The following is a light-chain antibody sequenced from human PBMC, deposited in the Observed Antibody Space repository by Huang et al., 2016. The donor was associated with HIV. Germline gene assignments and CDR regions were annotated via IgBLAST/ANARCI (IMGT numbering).Light chain of an antibody. CDR1: QNVSNY. CDR2: DSS. J-gene: IGKJ4*01. CDR3: QQRGFWPLT. Sequence: EVVLTQSPATLSLSPGERGTLYCRASQNVSNYLAWYQQRRGQPPRLLIYDSSHSATGTPARCSGGGSGTDFSRTISILEPEDFAVYYCQQRGFWPLTFGGGTKVDMK. V-gene: IGKV3-11*01.